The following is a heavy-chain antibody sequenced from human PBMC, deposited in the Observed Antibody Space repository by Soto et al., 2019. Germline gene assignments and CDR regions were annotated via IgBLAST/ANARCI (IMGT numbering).Heavy chain of an antibody. V-gene: IGHV1-69*02. J-gene: IGHJ5*02. Sequence: GASVKVSCKASGGTFSSYTISWVRQAPGQGLEWMGRIIPILGVANYAQKFQGRVTITADKSTSTAYMELSSLRSEDTAVYYCARGPPPRSIAAAGKGLFDPWGQGTLVTVSS. CDR1: GGTFSSYT. D-gene: IGHD6-13*01. CDR2: IIPILGVA. CDR3: ARGPPPRSIAAAGKGLFDP.